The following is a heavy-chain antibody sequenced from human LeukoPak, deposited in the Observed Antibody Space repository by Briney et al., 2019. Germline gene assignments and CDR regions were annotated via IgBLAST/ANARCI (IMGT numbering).Heavy chain of an antibody. CDR1: GGSISDYY. Sequence: SETLSLTCTVSGGSISDYYWSWIRQPPGKGLEWIGEINHSGSTNYNPSLKSRVTISVDTSKNQFSLKLSSVTAADTAVYYCARHSPIAVAGIYFDYWGQGTLVTVSS. D-gene: IGHD6-19*01. CDR3: ARHSPIAVAGIYFDY. V-gene: IGHV4-34*01. CDR2: INHSGST. J-gene: IGHJ4*02.